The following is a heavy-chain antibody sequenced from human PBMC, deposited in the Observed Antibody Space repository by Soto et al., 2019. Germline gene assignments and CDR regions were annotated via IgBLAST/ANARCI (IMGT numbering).Heavy chain of an antibody. D-gene: IGHD6-13*01. Sequence: SQTLSLTCAISGDSVSSNSAAWNWIRQSPSRGLEWLGRTYYRSKWYNDYAVSVESRITINPDTSKNQFSLQLNSVTPEDTAVYYCAXRVWAAAGLYYYYGMDVWGQGTTVTVSS. CDR3: AXRVWAAAGLYYYYGMDV. CDR1: GDSVSSNSAA. CDR2: TYYRSKWYN. V-gene: IGHV6-1*01. J-gene: IGHJ6*02.